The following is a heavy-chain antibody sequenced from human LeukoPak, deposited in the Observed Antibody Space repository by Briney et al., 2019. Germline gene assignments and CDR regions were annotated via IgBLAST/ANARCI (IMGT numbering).Heavy chain of an antibody. CDR2: IYYSGST. J-gene: IGHJ5*02. D-gene: IGHD6-25*01. V-gene: IGHV4-39*07. CDR3: ARGSAAAINWFDP. Sequence: SETLSLTCTVSGGSISSSSYYWGWIRQPPGKGLEWIGSIYYSGSTYYNPSLKSRVTISVDTSKNQFSLKLSSVTAADTAVYYCARGSAAAINWFDPWGQGTLVTVSS. CDR1: GGSISSSSYY.